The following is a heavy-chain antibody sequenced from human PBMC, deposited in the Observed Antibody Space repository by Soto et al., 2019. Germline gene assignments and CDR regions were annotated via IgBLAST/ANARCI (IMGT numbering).Heavy chain of an antibody. Sequence: GGSLRLSCADSGFTFSVYDMFWVRQATGKGLEWVSGFGNAGDTYYAGSVKGRFTISRENAKNSLYLQMNSLTAGDTAVYYCARGQGYYYGLEVCGQGTTVTVSS. CDR3: ARGQGYYYGLEV. CDR1: GFTFSVYD. J-gene: IGHJ6*02. V-gene: IGHV3-13*01. CDR2: FGNAGDT.